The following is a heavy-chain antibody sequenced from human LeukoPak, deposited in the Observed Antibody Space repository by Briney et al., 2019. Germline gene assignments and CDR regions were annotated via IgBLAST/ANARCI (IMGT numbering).Heavy chain of an antibody. V-gene: IGHV4-34*01. Sequence: SEPLTLTCAVYGASFSGYYSSWIPQPPGKGREWIGEINHSGSTNYHPSLKSRVTISVDTSKNQFSLKLSSVTAADTAVYYCAREYDYGGNRPGCFQHWGQAPWSPFP. CDR1: GASFSGYY. J-gene: IGHJ1*01. CDR3: AREYDYGGNRPGCFQH. CDR2: INHSGST. D-gene: IGHD4-23*01.